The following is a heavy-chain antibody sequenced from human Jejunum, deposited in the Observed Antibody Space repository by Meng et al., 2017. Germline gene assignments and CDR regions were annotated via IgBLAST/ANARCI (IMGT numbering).Heavy chain of an antibody. CDR1: GDSVSNSF. V-gene: IGHV4-59*02. J-gene: IGHJ4*02. D-gene: IGHD5-24*01. CDR3: ARALERGYYSDY. CDR2: MFYSGST. Sequence: SETLSLTCTVSGDSVSNSFCTWIRQTPGKGLEWIGYMFYSGSTNYNPSLKSRVTISVDTSKNQFSLKLNSVTAADTAVYYCARALERGYYSDYWGQGILGTGSS.